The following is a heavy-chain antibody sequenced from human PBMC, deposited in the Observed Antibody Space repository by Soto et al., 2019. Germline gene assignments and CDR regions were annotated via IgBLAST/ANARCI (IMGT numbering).Heavy chain of an antibody. Sequence: EVQLVESGGGLIQPGGSLRLSCAASGFTVSSNYMSWVRQAPGKGLEWVSVIYSRGNTYYTDSVKGRFTISRDNSRNTGQLQMHSLRSEDTAVYYCATTVDPIREDALDLWGQGTKVTVSS. J-gene: IGHJ3*01. CDR1: GFTVSSNY. D-gene: IGHD6-19*01. CDR3: ATTVDPIREDALDL. V-gene: IGHV3-53*01. CDR2: IYSRGNT.